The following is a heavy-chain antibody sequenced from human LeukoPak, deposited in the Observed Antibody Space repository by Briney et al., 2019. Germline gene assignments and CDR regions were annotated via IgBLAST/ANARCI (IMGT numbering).Heavy chain of an antibody. J-gene: IGHJ4*02. V-gene: IGHV3-9*01. CDR3: AKGLGFWSGYISFDY. D-gene: IGHD3-3*01. CDR1: GFTFDDYA. Sequence: GGSLRLSCAASGFTFDDYAMHWVRQAPGKGLEWVSGISWNSGSIGYADSVKGRFTISRDNAKNSLYLQMNSLRAEDTAVYYCAKGLGFWSGYISFDYWGQGTLVTVSS. CDR2: ISWNSGSI.